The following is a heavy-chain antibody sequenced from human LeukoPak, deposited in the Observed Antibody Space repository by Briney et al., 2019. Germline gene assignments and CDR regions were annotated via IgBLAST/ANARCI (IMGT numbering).Heavy chain of an antibody. CDR2: IYPGDSDT. J-gene: IGHJ4*02. CDR1: GYRFTSYW. D-gene: IGHD5-24*01. V-gene: IGHV5-51*01. Sequence: GESLKISCKGSGYRFTSYWIGWVRPMPGKGLEWMGIIYPGDSDTRYSPSFQGQVTISADKSISTAYLQWSSLKASDTAMYYCARHGKWLQFPFDYWGQGTLVTVSS. CDR3: ARHGKWLQFPFDY.